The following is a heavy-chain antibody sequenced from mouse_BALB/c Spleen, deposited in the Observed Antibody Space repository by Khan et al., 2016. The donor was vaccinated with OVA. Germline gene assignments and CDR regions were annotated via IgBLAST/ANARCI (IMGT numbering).Heavy chain of an antibody. J-gene: IGHJ1*01. CDR2: INPSNGYT. Sequence: QVQLKQSGAELARPGTSVKMSCKASGYTFTSSTMHWVKQRPGQGLEWIGYINPSNGYTNYNQKFKDKATLTADKSSSTAYMQLSSLTSEDSAVXYCVRSGAYYRYDGYFDVWGAGTTVTVSS. D-gene: IGHD2-14*01. V-gene: IGHV1-4*01. CDR3: VRSGAYYRYDGYFDV. CDR1: GYTFTSST.